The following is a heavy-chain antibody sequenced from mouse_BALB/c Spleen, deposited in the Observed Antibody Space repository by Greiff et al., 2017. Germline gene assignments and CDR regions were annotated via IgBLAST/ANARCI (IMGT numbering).Heavy chain of an antibody. CDR3: ARRWGNYVYAMDY. Sequence: EVKLQESGPELVKPGASVKISCKASGYTFTDYNMHWVKQSHGKSLEWIGYIYPYNGGTGYNQKFKSKATLTVDNSSSTAYMELRSLTSEDSAVYYCARRWGNYVYAMDYWGQGTSVTVSS. V-gene: IGHV1S29*02. CDR1: GYTFTDYN. D-gene: IGHD2-1*01. CDR2: IYPYNGGT. J-gene: IGHJ4*01.